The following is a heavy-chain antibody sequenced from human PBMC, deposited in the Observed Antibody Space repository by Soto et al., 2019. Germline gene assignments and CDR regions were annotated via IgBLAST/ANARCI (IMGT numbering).Heavy chain of an antibody. J-gene: IGHJ6*02. D-gene: IGHD2-15*01. V-gene: IGHV3-7*01. CDR3: TREGYCSGGSCYSRNYYYGMDV. CDR2: IKQDGSEK. Sequence: PGGSLRLSCADSGFTFSSYWMSWVRQAPGKGLEWVANIKQDGSEKYYVDSVKGRFTISRDNAKNSLYLQMNSLRAEDTAVYYCTREGYCSGGSCYSRNYYYGMDVWGQGTTVTVSS. CDR1: GFTFSSYW.